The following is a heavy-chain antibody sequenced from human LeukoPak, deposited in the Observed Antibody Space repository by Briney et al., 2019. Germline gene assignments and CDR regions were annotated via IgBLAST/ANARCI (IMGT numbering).Heavy chain of an antibody. CDR1: GDSFTSYW. V-gene: IGHV5-51*01. CDR3: ARHGSIAARRPLDY. CDR2: IYPGDSNT. D-gene: IGHD6-6*01. Sequence: GESLKISCKGSGDSFTSYWIGWVRQMPGKGQEWMGIIYPGDSNTRYSPSFQGQVTISADKSISTAYLQWSSLKASDTAMYYCARHGSIAARRPLDYWGQGTLVTVSS. J-gene: IGHJ4*02.